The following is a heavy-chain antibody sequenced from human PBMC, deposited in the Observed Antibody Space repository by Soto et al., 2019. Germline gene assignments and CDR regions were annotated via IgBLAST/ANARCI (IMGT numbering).Heavy chain of an antibody. CDR1: GGSFSGYY. CDR2: INHSGST. D-gene: IGHD3-10*01. Sequence: SETLSLTCAVYGGSFSGYYWSWIRQPPGKGLEWIGEINHSGSTNYNPSLKSRVTISVDTSKNQFSLKLSSVTAADTAVYYCARPGSSLAHWFDPWGQGTLVTVSS. J-gene: IGHJ5*02. V-gene: IGHV4-34*01. CDR3: ARPGSSLAHWFDP.